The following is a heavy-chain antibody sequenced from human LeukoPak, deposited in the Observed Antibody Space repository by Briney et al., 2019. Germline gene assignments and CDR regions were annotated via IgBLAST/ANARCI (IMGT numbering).Heavy chain of an antibody. Sequence: ASVKVSCKASGYTFTNSGISWVRQAPGQGLEWMGWISAYNGHTSYAQKLQGRVTMTTDTSTSTAYMELRSLRSDDTAVYYCARDKESGSPEAYWGQGTLVIVSS. CDR1: GYTFTNSG. J-gene: IGHJ4*02. V-gene: IGHV1-18*01. D-gene: IGHD1-26*01. CDR2: ISAYNGHT. CDR3: ARDKESGSPEAY.